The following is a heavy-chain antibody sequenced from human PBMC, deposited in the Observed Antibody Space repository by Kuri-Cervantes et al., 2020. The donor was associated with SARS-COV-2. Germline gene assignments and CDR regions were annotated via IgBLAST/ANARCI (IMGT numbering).Heavy chain of an antibody. CDR3: ARREGSYYDSSGYYLFDY. CDR1: GYSISSGYY. D-gene: IGHD3-22*01. J-gene: IGHJ4*02. V-gene: IGHV4-38-2*02. Sequence: SETLSLTCTVSGYSISSGYYWGWIRQPPGKGLEWIGSIYHSGSTYYNPPLKSRVTVSVDTSKNQFSLKLSSVTAADTAVYYCARREGSYYDSSGYYLFDYWGQGTLVTVSS. CDR2: IYHSGST.